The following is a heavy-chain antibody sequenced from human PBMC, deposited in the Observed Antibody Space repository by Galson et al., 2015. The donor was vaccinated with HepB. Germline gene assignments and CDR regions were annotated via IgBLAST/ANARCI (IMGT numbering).Heavy chain of an antibody. D-gene: IGHD4-17*01. J-gene: IGHJ6*02. V-gene: IGHV1-18*04. Sequence: SVKVSCKASGSRSTTYGISWVRQAPGQGLEWMGWISVRNGDTKFAQNLEDRITMTTDTSTNTAYMELRSLRSDDTAVYYCAREGVYGYYVGFAQYFGVDVWGQGTTVIVSS. CDR3: AREGVYGYYVGFAQYFGVDV. CDR1: GSRSTTYG. CDR2: ISVRNGDT.